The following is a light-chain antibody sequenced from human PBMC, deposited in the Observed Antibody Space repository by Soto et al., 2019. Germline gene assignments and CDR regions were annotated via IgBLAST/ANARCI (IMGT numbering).Light chain of an antibody. J-gene: IGLJ2*01. CDR1: SGHSNYA. Sequence: QLVLTQSPSASASLGASVKLTCTLSSGHSNYAIAWHQQQPEKGPRYLMKLNRDGSHSKGDGIPNRFSGSSSGAERYLTISSLQSEYEADYYCQTGGTGIVIFGGGTKLTVL. V-gene: IGLV4-69*01. CDR2: LNRDGSH. CDR3: QTGGTGIVI.